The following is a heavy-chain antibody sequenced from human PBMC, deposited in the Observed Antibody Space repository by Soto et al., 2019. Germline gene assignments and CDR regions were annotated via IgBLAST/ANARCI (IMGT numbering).Heavy chain of an antibody. CDR3: ARGPSYYYDSSGYCPLDY. D-gene: IGHD3-22*01. Sequence: ASVKVSCKASGYTFTGYYMHWVRQAPGQGLEWMGWINPNSGGTNYAQKFQGRVTMTRDTSISTAYMELSRLRSDDTAVYYCARGPSYYYDSSGYCPLDYRGQGTLVTVSS. CDR2: INPNSGGT. CDR1: GYTFTGYY. J-gene: IGHJ4*02. V-gene: IGHV1-2*02.